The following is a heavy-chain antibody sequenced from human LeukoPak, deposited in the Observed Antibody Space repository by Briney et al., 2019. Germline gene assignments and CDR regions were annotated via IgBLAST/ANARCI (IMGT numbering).Heavy chain of an antibody. CDR3: AREMAHYYDSSGQNFDY. CDR2: IYHSGST. D-gene: IGHD3-22*01. Sequence: SETLSLTCTVSGYSISSGYYWGWIRQPPGKGPEWIGSIYHSGSTYYNPSLKSRVTISVDTSKNQFSLKLSSVTAADTAVYYCAREMAHYYDSSGQNFDYWGQGTLVTVSS. V-gene: IGHV4-38-2*02. J-gene: IGHJ4*02. CDR1: GYSISSGYY.